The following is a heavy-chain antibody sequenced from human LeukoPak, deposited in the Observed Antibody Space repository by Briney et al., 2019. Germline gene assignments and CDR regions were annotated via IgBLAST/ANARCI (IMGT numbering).Heavy chain of an antibody. Sequence: ASVKVSCKASGYTFTSYYMHWVRQAPGQGLEWMGVINPSGGSTSYAQKFQGRVTMTRDTSTSTVYMELSSLRSEDTAVYYCARDGMVRGFDYWGQGTLVTVSS. V-gene: IGHV1-46*01. CDR1: GYTFTSYY. D-gene: IGHD3-10*01. CDR2: INPSGGST. J-gene: IGHJ4*02. CDR3: ARDGMVRGFDY.